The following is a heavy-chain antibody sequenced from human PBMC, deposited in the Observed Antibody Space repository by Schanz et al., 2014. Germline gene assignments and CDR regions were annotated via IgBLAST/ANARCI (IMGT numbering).Heavy chain of an antibody. CDR1: GITFSDYA. V-gene: IGHV3-23*04. CDR3: AKDQLANYRGSGYNWFDP. J-gene: IGHJ5*02. CDR2: IASGGSHT. Sequence: EVQLVESGGGLIQPGGSLRLSCAASGITFSDYAMSWVRQAPGKGLEWVSTIASGGSHTFYADSVKGRFSVSRDNSKNTLYLQMNSLRADDTAVYYCAKDQLANYRGSGYNWFDPWGQGTLVTVSS. D-gene: IGHD3-10*01.